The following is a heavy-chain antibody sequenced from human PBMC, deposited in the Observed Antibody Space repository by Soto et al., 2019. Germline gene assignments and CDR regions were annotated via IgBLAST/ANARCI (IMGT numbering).Heavy chain of an antibody. CDR2: IDPSDSCT. V-gene: IGHV5-10-1*01. J-gene: IGHJ4*02. D-gene: IGHD5-12*01. CDR1: GYNFTTYW. Sequence: LGESLKISCKTSGYNFTTYWITLVRQMPGKGLKGMGRIDPSDSCTHYSPSFRGHVTISVDKSITTACLQWTSLKASDTAMYYCASLPGNSYNSGFSFDFWGQGTLVTVSS. CDR3: ASLPGNSYNSGFSFDF.